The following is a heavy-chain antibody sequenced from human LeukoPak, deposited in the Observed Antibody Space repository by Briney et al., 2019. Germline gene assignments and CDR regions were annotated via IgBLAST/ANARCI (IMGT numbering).Heavy chain of an antibody. CDR2: IKQDGSEK. D-gene: IGHD3-10*01. CDR1: GFTFSSYW. J-gene: IGHJ6*04. CDR3: ARETQGSGSSYYYYGMDV. V-gene: IGHV3-7*03. Sequence: QPGGSLRLSCAASGFTFSSYWMSWVRQAPGKGLEWLANIKQDGSEKYYVDSVKGRFTISRDNAKNSLYLQMNSLRAEDTAVYYCARETQGSGSSYYYYGMDVWGKGTTVTVSS.